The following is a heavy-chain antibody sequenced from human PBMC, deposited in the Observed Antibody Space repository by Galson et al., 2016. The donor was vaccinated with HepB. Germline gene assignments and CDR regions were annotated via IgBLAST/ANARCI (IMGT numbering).Heavy chain of an antibody. CDR2: IDWDDDK. CDR3: ARPPHRRTFFSYFDY. Sequence: PALVKPTQTLTLTCTFSGFSLTTTGMCVSWVRQPPGQALEWLALIDWDDDKYYSTSLETRLTISKDTSKNQVVLRMTNMDPVDTAPYYCARPPHRRTFFSYFDYWGLGVLVTVSS. CDR1: GFSLTTTGMC. V-gene: IGHV2-70*20. D-gene: IGHD3-3*02. J-gene: IGHJ4*02.